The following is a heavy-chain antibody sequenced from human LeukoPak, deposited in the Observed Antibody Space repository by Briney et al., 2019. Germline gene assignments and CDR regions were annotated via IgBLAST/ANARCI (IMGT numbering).Heavy chain of an antibody. CDR1: GYTFTSYG. Sequence: GASVKVSCKASGYTFTSYGISWVRQAPGQGLEWMGGIIPIFGTANYAQKFQGRVTITADESTSTAYMELSSLRSEDTAVYYCARVFGYYDYVWGSYRYTRHDYWGQGTLVTVSS. J-gene: IGHJ4*02. CDR2: IIPIFGTA. D-gene: IGHD3-16*02. CDR3: ARVFGYYDYVWGSYRYTRHDY. V-gene: IGHV1-69*13.